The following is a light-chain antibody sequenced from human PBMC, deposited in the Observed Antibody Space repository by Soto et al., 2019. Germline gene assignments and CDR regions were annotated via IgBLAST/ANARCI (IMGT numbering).Light chain of an antibody. CDR1: SSDVGGYNY. CDR2: EVS. CDR3: SSYTSSSTLDV. J-gene: IGLJ1*01. Sequence: SARTQPASVSGSPGQSITISCTGTSSDVGGYNYVSWYQQHPGKAPKLMIYEVSNRPSGVSNRFSGSKSGNTASLTISGLQAEDEADYYCSSYTSSSTLDVFGTGTKVTVL. V-gene: IGLV2-14*01.